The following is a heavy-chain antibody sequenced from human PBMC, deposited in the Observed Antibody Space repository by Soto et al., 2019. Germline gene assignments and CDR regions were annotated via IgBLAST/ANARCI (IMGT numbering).Heavy chain of an antibody. CDR2: ISAYNGNT. D-gene: IGHD2-21*02. CDR3: ARGGGVTRGYYYYGMDV. J-gene: IGHJ6*02. CDR1: GYTFTSYG. Sequence: QVQLVQSGAEVKKPGASVKVSCKASGYTFTSYGISWVRQAPGQGPEWMGWISAYNGNTNYAQKLQGRVTMTTDTSTSTAYREVRSLRSDDTAVYYCARGGGVTRGYYYYGMDVWGQGTTVTVSS. V-gene: IGHV1-18*01.